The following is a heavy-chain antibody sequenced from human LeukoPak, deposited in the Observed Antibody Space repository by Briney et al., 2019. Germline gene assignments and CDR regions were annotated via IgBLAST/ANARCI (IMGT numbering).Heavy chain of an antibody. J-gene: IGHJ4*02. D-gene: IGHD6-19*01. CDR3: ASKHGGAVAGLDY. Sequence: GGSLRLSCAASGFTVSSNYMSWVRQAPGKGLEWVSVIYSGGSTYYADSVKGRFTISRDNSKNTLYLQMNSLRAEDTAVYYCASKHGGAVAGLDYWGQGTLVTVSS. V-gene: IGHV3-53*01. CDR1: GFTVSSNY. CDR2: IYSGGST.